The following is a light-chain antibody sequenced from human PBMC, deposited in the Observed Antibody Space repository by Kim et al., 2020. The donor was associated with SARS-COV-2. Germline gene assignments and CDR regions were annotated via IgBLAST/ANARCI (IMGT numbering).Light chain of an antibody. CDR2: AVT. V-gene: IGLV2-11*01. CDR3: CSFVGIHTYV. J-gene: IGLJ1*01. Sequence: QSALTQPRSVSGSPGQSVTISCTGTSSDVGGYNYVSWYQQHPAKAPKVLIYAVTERPSGVPDRFSGSKSGNTASLTITGLQPEDEADYYCCSFVGIHTYVFGTGTKVTVL. CDR1: SSDVGGYNY.